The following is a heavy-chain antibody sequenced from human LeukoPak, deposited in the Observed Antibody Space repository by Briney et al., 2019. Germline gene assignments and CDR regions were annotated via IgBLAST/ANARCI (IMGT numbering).Heavy chain of an antibody. CDR2: IYYSGST. CDR3: ASPYYYDSSGHLAH. Sequence: PSETLSLTCTVSGGSISSYYWSWIRQPPGKGLEWIGSIYYSGSTYYNPSLKSRVTISVDTSKNQFSLKLSSVTAADTAVYYCASPYYYDSSGHLAHWGQGTLVTVSS. J-gene: IGHJ4*02. CDR1: GGSISSYY. D-gene: IGHD3-22*01. V-gene: IGHV4-59*05.